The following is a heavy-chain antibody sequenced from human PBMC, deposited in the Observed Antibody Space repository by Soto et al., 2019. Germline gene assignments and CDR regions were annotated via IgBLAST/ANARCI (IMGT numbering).Heavy chain of an antibody. CDR3: ATEPVESIWRIGSWGIDN. CDR1: GFTFTNYV. Sequence: QVHLVASGGGVVQPGRSLRLSCATSGFTFTNYVMHWVRQTPGKGLERVENVWYDGRQKWYADLAKGRFTISRDNSENAVSLQMLSLRVEYTAVYYCATEPVESIWRIGSWGIDNWGQGTLVTGSS. J-gene: IGHJ4*02. CDR2: VWYDGRQK. D-gene: IGHD6-13*01. V-gene: IGHV3-33*03.